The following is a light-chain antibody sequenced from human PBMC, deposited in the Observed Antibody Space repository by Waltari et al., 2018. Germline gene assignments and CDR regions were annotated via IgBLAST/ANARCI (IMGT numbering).Light chain of an antibody. J-gene: IGKJ4*01. Sequence: EIVLTQSPATLSVSPGETVTLSCRASQTVSTSLAWYQQKSGQAPRLLIFDASTRATGIPATFSGSGSGTEFTLTISSLQSEDLAVYYCQQYKEWPLTFGGGTKVEIK. CDR1: QTVSTS. CDR2: DAS. CDR3: QQYKEWPLT. V-gene: IGKV3-15*01.